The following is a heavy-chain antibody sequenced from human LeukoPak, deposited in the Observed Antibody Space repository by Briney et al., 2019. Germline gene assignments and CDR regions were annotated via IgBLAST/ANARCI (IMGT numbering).Heavy chain of an antibody. CDR1: GGSFSGYY. V-gene: IGHV4-34*01. CDR2: INHSGST. Sequence: SETLSLTCAVYGGSFSGYYWTWIRQPPGKGLEWIGEINHSGSTNYNPSLKSRVTISVDTSKNQFSLKLSSVTAADTAVYYCARGKGSGWTFDYWGQGTLVTGSS. D-gene: IGHD6-19*01. J-gene: IGHJ4*02. CDR3: ARGKGSGWTFDY.